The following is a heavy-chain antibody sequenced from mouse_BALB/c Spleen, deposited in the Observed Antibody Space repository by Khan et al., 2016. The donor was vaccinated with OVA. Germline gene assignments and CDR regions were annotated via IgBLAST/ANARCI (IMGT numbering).Heavy chain of an antibody. CDR2: IFPGTGTT. J-gene: IGHJ3*01. CDR1: GYTFTSYW. CDR3: ARGYFGNYEFAY. V-gene: IGHV1S132*01. Sequence: QVQLQQSGAELVKPGASVKLSCKTSGYTFTSYWIQWVKQRPGQGLGWIGQIFPGTGTTYYNENFKGKATLTVGTSSNTAYMQFSSLTSADSAVYFCARGYFGNYEFAYWGQGTLVTVSP. D-gene: IGHD2-1*01.